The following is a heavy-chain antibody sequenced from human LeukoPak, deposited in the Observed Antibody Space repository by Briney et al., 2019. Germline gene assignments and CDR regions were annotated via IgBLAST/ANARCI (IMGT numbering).Heavy chain of an antibody. CDR2: IYSCGDT. CDR1: GLSVSDNH. Sequence: GGSLRLSCAVSGLSVSDNHMNWVRQAPGKGLEWVAVIYSCGDTDYADSVKGRFTISRDTSENMVYFQLNSLRAEDSALYFCARDPSYGDYTRFDYWGQGILVSVSS. J-gene: IGHJ4*02. D-gene: IGHD4-17*01. CDR3: ARDPSYGDYTRFDY. V-gene: IGHV3-53*01.